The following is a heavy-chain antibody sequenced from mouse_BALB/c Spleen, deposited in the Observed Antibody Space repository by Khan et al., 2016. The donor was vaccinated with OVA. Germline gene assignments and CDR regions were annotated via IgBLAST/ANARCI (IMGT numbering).Heavy chain of an antibody. D-gene: IGHD1-1*01. CDR2: IHYSGST. Sequence: VQLKESGPDLVKPSQSLSLTCTVTGYSITSGYSWHWIRQFPGNKLEWMGYIHYSGSTNYNPSLKSRISFTPDTSKNQFFLQLNSVTTEDTAKYYCARGGSTVGAMDDWGQGTSVTVSS. CDR3: ARGGSTVGAMDD. V-gene: IGHV3-1*02. J-gene: IGHJ4*01. CDR1: GYSITSGYS.